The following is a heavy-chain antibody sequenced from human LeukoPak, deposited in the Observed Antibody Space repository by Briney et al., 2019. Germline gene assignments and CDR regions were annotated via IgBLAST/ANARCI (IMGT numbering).Heavy chain of an antibody. V-gene: IGHV4-34*01. CDR3: ARARNYYDSSGYFYYYYYMDV. J-gene: IGHJ6*03. Sequence: PSETLSLTCGVYDGSFSSYYWSWIRQPPGKGLEWIGEINHSGSTNYNPSLKSRVTISVDTSKNQFSLKLSSVTAADTAVYYCARARNYYDSSGYFYYYYYMDVWGKGTTVTVSS. CDR2: INHSGST. D-gene: IGHD3-22*01. CDR1: DGSFSSYY.